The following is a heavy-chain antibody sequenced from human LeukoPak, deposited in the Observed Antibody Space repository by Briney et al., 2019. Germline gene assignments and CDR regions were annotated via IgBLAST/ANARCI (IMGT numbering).Heavy chain of an antibody. D-gene: IGHD5-12*01. V-gene: IGHV4-34*01. CDR1: GGSFSGYY. J-gene: IGHJ4*02. CDR2: INHSGST. Sequence: SETLSLTCAVEGGSFSGYYWSWIRQPPGKGLELIGEINHSGSTNYNPSLKSRVTISVDTSKNQFSLKLSSVTAADTAVYYCAKTRGYSGYGYFDYWGQGTLVTVSS. CDR3: AKTRGYSGYGYFDY.